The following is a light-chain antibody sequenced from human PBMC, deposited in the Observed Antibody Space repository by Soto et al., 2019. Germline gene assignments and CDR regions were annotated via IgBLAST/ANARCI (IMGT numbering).Light chain of an antibody. CDR1: QNIRNW. CDR3: QQYYNSVLT. Sequence: GDSVTITCRASQNIRNWLAWYQQRPGKAPNPLIYDASSLKSGVPPRFSGSVSGTDFTLTISSLQPEDSASYYCQQYYNSVLTFGGGTKVDIK. CDR2: DAS. V-gene: IGKV1-5*01. J-gene: IGKJ4*01.